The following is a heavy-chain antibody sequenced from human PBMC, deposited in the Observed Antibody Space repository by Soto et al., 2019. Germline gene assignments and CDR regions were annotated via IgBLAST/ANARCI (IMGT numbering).Heavy chain of an antibody. V-gene: IGHV3-23*01. CDR2: ISGSGGSP. Sequence: EVQLLESGGGLVQPGGSLRLSCAASGFTFSSYALRWVRQAPGKGLEWVSAISGSGGSPYYADTVKSLFTISRHNSQNTPYLQKNSLRADDTAVDYCEKSAHGLYFDYWGQGTLVTVSS. CDR3: EKSAHGLYFDY. J-gene: IGHJ4*02. CDR1: GFTFSSYA.